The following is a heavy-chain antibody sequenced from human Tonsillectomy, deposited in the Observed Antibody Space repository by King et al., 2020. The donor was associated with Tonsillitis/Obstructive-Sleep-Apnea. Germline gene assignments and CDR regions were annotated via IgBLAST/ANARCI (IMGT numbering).Heavy chain of an antibody. J-gene: IGHJ3*02. CDR3: ARSFPYYYGSGPYDAFDI. Sequence: VTLKESGPALVKPIQTLTLTCTFSGFSLSTSGMCVSWIRQPPGKALEWLARIDWDDDKYYSTSLKTRLTISKDTSKNQVVLTMTNMDPVDTATYYCARSFPYYYGSGPYDAFDIWVQGTMVTVSS. D-gene: IGHD3-10*01. V-gene: IGHV2-70*11. CDR1: GFSLSTSGMC. CDR2: IDWDDDK.